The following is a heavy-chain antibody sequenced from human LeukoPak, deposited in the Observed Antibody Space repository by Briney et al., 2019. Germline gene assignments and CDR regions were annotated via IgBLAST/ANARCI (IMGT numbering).Heavy chain of an antibody. V-gene: IGHV4-61*02. CDR1: GGSISSGSYY. CDR3: ARSDSSSWYVPWREDYYYYYMDV. Sequence: PSETLSLTCTVSGGSISSGSYYWSWIRQPAGKGLEWIGRIYTSGSTNYNPSLKSRVTISVDTSKNQFSLKLSSVTAADTAVYYCARSDSSSWYVPWREDYYYYYMDVWGKGTTVTISS. J-gene: IGHJ6*03. CDR2: IYTSGST. D-gene: IGHD6-13*01.